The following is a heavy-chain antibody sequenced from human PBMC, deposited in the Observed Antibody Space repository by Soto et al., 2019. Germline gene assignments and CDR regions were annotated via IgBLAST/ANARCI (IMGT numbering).Heavy chain of an antibody. CDR1: GGKSSTSGCY. V-gene: IGHV4-39*01. CDR2: ISQSGGT. D-gene: IGHD2-21*01. J-gene: IGHJ4*02. Sequence: SETPSLTRSVAGGKSSTSGCYWGWGKKPPGKGLDWIGSISQSGGTSYNPPLESRVTVSVDTAKNQVSLRLRSVTAADTALYYCTRQSLRGHTVVVITSFDSWGQGALVTVS. CDR3: TRQSLRGHTVVVITSFDS.